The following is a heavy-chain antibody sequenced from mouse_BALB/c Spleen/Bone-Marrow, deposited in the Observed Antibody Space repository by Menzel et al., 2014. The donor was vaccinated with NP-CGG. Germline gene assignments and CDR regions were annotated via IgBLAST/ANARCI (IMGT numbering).Heavy chain of an antibody. D-gene: IGHD1-1*01. Sequence: QVQLKESGPGLVAPSQSLSITCTVSGFSLTSYGVHWVRQPPGKGLEWLGVIWAGGSTNYNSALMSRLSISKDNSKSQVFIKMNSLQTDDTAMYYCARDYGSSYYAMDYWGQGTSVTVSS. CDR1: GFSLTSYG. V-gene: IGHV2-9*02. CDR3: ARDYGSSYYAMDY. CDR2: IWAGGST. J-gene: IGHJ4*01.